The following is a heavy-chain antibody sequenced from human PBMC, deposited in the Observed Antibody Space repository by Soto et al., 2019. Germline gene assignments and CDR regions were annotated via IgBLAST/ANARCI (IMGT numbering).Heavy chain of an antibody. CDR3: AKDPDINVVPTAIDY. J-gene: IGHJ4*02. CDR1: GFTFNNFA. CDR2: ISGSGGST. Sequence: EVQLMESGGGLEQPGGSLRLSCAASGFTFNNFAMSWVRQAPGKGLEWVSAISGSGGSTYYADSVKGRFTISRDNSKNTLYLQMNSLRAEDTAVYYCAKDPDINVVPTAIDYWGQGTLVTVSS. V-gene: IGHV3-23*01. D-gene: IGHD2-15*01.